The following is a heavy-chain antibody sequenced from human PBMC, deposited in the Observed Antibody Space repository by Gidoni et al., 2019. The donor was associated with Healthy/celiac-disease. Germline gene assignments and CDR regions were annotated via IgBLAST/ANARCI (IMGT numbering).Heavy chain of an antibody. CDR3: ARSPPLGWSGNFDY. CDR2: IICNGGST. Sequence: EVQLVVPGGGVVRPGGSLRLSCVACGFTFDDYGMSWVRQAPGKGLEWVCGIICNGGSTGYADSVKGRFTISRDNAKNSLYLQMNSLRAEDTALYYCARSPPLGWSGNFDYWGQGTLVTVSS. J-gene: IGHJ4*02. V-gene: IGHV3-20*04. D-gene: IGHD3-3*01. CDR1: GFTFDDYG.